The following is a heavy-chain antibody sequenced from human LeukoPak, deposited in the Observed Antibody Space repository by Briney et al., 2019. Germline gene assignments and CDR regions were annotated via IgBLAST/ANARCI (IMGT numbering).Heavy chain of an antibody. D-gene: IGHD6-13*01. CDR1: GGSISSYF. V-gene: IGHV4-59*01. CDR3: ARGYSSSYYYYMDV. Sequence: PSETLSLTCTVSGGSISSYFWSWIRQPPGKGLEWVGYMYSSGATHYNPSLKSRLTMTLDTSKNQFSLKLNSVTAADTAVYYCARGYSSSYYYYMDVWGKGTTVTVSS. CDR2: MYSSGAT. J-gene: IGHJ6*03.